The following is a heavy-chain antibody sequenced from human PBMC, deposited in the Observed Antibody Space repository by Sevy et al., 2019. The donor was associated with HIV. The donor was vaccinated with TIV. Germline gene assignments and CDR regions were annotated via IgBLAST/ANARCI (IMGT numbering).Heavy chain of an antibody. Sequence: GGSLRLSCAASGFTFSSYWMSWVRQAPGKGLEWVANIKQDGSEKYYVNPVKGRFTISRDNAKNSLYLQMNSLRAEATAVYYCARDWPDMITFGGSPLPIPFDIWGQGTMVTVSS. J-gene: IGHJ3*02. V-gene: IGHV3-7*01. CDR1: GFTFSSYW. CDR2: IKQDGSEK. CDR3: ARDWPDMITFGGSPLPIPFDI. D-gene: IGHD3-16*01.